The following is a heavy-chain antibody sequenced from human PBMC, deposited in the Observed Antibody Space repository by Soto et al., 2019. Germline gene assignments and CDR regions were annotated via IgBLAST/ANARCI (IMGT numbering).Heavy chain of an antibody. D-gene: IGHD1-1*01. Sequence: GGSLRLSCAASGFTFSSYAMSWVRQAPGKGLEWVSAISGSGGSTYYADSVKGRFTISRDNSKNTLNLQMNSLRAEDTAVYYCAKGIRSRNYYYMDVWGKGTTVTVSS. V-gene: IGHV3-23*01. CDR2: ISGSGGST. CDR3: AKGIRSRNYYYMDV. CDR1: GFTFSSYA. J-gene: IGHJ6*03.